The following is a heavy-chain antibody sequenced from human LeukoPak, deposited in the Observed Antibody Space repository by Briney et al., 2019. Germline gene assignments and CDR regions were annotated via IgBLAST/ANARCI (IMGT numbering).Heavy chain of an antibody. CDR2: IIPIFGTA. V-gene: IGHV1-69*13. Sequence: SVKVSCKASGGTFSSYTISWVRQAPGQGLEWMGGIIPIFGTANYAQKFQGRVTITADESTSTAYMELSSLRSEDTAVYYCARAVLVRYFDWLLSLDYWGQGTLATVSS. D-gene: IGHD3-9*01. J-gene: IGHJ4*02. CDR1: GGTFSSYT. CDR3: ARAVLVRYFDWLLSLDY.